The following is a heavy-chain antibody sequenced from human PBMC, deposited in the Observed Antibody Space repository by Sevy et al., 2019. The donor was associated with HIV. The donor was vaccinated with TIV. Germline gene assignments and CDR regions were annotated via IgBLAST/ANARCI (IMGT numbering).Heavy chain of an antibody. D-gene: IGHD2-2*02. V-gene: IGHV4-4*07. CDR3: AREGPDTLKPGYYYYYMDV. CDR2: IYTSGST. J-gene: IGHJ6*03. Sequence: SETLSLTCTVSGGSISSYYWSWIRQPAGKGLEWIGRIYTSGSTNYNPSLKSRVTMSVDTSKNQFSLKLSSVTAADTAVHYCAREGPDTLKPGYYYYYMDVWGKGTTVTVSS. CDR1: GGSISSYY.